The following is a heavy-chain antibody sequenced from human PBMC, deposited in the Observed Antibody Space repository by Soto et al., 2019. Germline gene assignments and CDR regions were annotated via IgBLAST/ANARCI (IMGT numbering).Heavy chain of an antibody. Sequence: TLSLTWTVSGGSISSVCYYWSWIRQHPGKGLEWIGYIYYSGSTYYNPSLKSRVTISVDTSKNQFSLKLSSVTAADTAVYYCARVRHYDYIWGSPSYFDYWGQGTLVTVSS. CDR1: GGSISSVCYY. CDR2: IYYSGST. J-gene: IGHJ4*02. V-gene: IGHV4-31*02. CDR3: ARVRHYDYIWGSPSYFDY. D-gene: IGHD3-16*01.